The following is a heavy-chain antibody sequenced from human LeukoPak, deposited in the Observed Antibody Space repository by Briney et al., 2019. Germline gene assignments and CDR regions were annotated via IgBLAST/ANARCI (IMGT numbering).Heavy chain of an antibody. J-gene: IGHJ6*02. D-gene: IGHD2-2*01. CDR3: ARDGVVVVPAAMTTRYYYYGMDV. Sequence: GRSLRLSCAASGFTFSSYAMHRVRQAPGKGLEWVAVISYDGSNKYYADSVKGRFTISRDNSKNTLYLQMNSLRAEDTAVYYCARDGVVVVPAAMTTRYYYYGMDVWGQGTTVTVSS. CDR2: ISYDGSNK. CDR1: GFTFSSYA. V-gene: IGHV3-30*04.